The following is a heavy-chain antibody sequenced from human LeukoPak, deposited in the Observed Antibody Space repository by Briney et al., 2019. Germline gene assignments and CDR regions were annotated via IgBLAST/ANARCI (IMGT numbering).Heavy chain of an antibody. J-gene: IGHJ4*02. D-gene: IGHD6-19*01. Sequence: SETLSLTCTVSGGSISSSSYYWGWIRQPPGKGLEWIGSIYYSGSTYYNPSLKSRVTISADTSKNQFSLKLSSVTAADTAVYYCASSSGWYGYWGQGTLVTVSS. CDR2: IYYSGST. CDR3: ASSSGWYGY. CDR1: GGSISSSSYY. V-gene: IGHV4-39*01.